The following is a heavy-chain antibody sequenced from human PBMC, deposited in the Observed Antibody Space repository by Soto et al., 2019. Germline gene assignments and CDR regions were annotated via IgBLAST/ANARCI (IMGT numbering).Heavy chain of an antibody. Sequence: ASVKVSCKVSGYTLTELSMHWVRQAPGKGLEWMGGFDPEDGETIYAQKFQGRVTMTEDTSTDTAYMELSSLRSEDTAVYYCATGSSSWYNVGFDPWGQGTLVTVSS. CDR2: FDPEDGET. CDR1: GYTLTELS. CDR3: ATGSSSWYNVGFDP. V-gene: IGHV1-24*01. J-gene: IGHJ5*02. D-gene: IGHD6-13*01.